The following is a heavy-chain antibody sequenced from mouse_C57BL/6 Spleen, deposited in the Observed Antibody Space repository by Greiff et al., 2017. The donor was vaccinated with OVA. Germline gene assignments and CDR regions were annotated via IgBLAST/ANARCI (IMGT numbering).Heavy chain of an antibody. V-gene: IGHV5-17*02. D-gene: IGHD2-1*01. J-gene: IGHJ4*01. CDR3: AREDGNYAMDY. CDR1: GFTFSSFG. Sequence: EVMLVESGGGLVQPGGSRKLSCAASGFTFSSFGMHWVRQAPEKGLEWVAYISSGSSTIYYADTVKGRFTISRDNPKNTLFLQMTSLRSEDTAMYYCAREDGNYAMDYWGQGTSVTVSS. CDR2: ISSGSSTI.